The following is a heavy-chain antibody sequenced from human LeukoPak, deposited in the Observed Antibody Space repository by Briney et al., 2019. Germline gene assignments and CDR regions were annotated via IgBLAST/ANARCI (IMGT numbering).Heavy chain of an antibody. CDR2: IWYDGSKK. J-gene: IGHJ4*02. Sequence: GGSLRLSWAASGYTFSRYDMHWVRQAPGKGLEWVALIWYDGSKKYYADSVKGRFTISRDNSKNTVFLQMHSLRAEDTAVYYCAAQLSGREVTKSRHYWGQGTLVTVSS. CDR3: AAQLSGREVTKSRHY. V-gene: IGHV3-33*01. D-gene: IGHD4-11*01. CDR1: GYTFSRYD.